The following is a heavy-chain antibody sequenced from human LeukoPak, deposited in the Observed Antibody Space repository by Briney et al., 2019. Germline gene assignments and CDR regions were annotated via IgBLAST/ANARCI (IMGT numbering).Heavy chain of an antibody. J-gene: IGHJ4*02. CDR1: GYTFTGYY. CDR3: ASMYSSGWPFDY. D-gene: IGHD6-19*01. Sequence: WASVKVSCKASGYTFTGYYMHWVRQAPGQGLEWMGRINPNSGGTNYAQKFQGRVTMTRDTSISTAYMELSSLRSEDTAVYYCASMYSSGWPFDYWGQGTLVTVSS. V-gene: IGHV1-2*06. CDR2: INPNSGGT.